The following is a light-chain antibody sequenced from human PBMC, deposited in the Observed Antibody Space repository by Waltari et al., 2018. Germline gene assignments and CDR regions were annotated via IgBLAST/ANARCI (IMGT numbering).Light chain of an antibody. J-gene: IGKJ2*01. Sequence: DIQMTQSPSSLSASVGDRVTITCRASQSISSYLNWYQQKPGKAPKLLIYAASSLQSGVPSRFSGSGSGTDFTLTISSLQPEDFATYYCQQSYSTPVTFGQVTKQEIK. CDR1: QSISSY. V-gene: IGKV1-39*01. CDR3: QQSYSTPVT. CDR2: AAS.